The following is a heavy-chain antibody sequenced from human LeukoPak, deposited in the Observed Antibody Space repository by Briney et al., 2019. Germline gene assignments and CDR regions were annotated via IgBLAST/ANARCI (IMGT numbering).Heavy chain of an antibody. V-gene: IGHV4-39*07. CDR1: GGSISSSSYY. D-gene: IGHD2-21*01. Sequence: SETLSLTCTVSGGSISSSSYYWGWIRQPPGKGLEWIGSIYYSGSTYYNPSLKSRVTISVDTSKNQFSLKLSSVTAADTAVYYCARAIREVGSEWFDPWGQGTLVTVSS. J-gene: IGHJ5*02. CDR2: IYYSGST. CDR3: ARAIREVGSEWFDP.